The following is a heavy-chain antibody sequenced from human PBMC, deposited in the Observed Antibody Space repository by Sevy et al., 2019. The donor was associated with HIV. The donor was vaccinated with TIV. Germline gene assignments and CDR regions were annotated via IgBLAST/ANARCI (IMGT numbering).Heavy chain of an antibody. CDR3: ARDGLVRGPKEWFDP. D-gene: IGHD3-10*01. CDR1: GYSISSGYY. V-gene: IGHV4-38-2*02. Sequence: SETLSLTCAVSGYSISSGYYWGWIRQPPGKGLEWIGSIYHSGSTYYNPSLQSRVTISVDTSKNQFSLKLSSVTAADTAVYYCARDGLVRGPKEWFDPWGQGTLVTVSS. CDR2: IYHSGST. J-gene: IGHJ5*02.